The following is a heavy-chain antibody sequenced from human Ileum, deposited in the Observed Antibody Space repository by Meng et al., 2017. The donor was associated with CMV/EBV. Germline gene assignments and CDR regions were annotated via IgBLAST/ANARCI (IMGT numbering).Heavy chain of an antibody. CDR3: ASSFGMDV. CDR2: IKQDGSEK. CDR1: GFTFSSNW. J-gene: IGHJ6*02. V-gene: IGHV3-7*01. Sequence: GESLKISCAASGFTFSSNWMSWVRQAPGKWLEWVANIKQDGSEKYYVDSVKGRFTISRDNDKNSLYLQMNSLRAEDTAVYYCASSFGMDVWGQGTTVTVSS.